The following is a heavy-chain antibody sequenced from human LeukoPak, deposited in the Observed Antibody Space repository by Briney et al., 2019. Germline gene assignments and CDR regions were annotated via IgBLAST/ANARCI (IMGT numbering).Heavy chain of an antibody. V-gene: IGHV1-8*02. J-gene: IGHJ5*02. D-gene: IGHD6-25*01. CDR2: MNPKSGNT. CDR3: ASSETASGWFDP. CDR1: GYTLTGYY. Sequence: GASVKVSCKASGYTLTGYYMHWVRQATGQGLEWMGWMNPKSGNTGYAQKFQGRVTMTRDTSISTAYMELSSLRSEDTAVYYCASSETASGWFDPWGQGTLVTVSS.